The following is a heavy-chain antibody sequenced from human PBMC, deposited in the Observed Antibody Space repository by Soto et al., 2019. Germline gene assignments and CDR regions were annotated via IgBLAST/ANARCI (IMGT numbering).Heavy chain of an antibody. Sequence: QVQLVESGGGVVQPGRSLRLSCAASGFTFSDYGMLWVRQAPGKGLEWVAVIWYDGSNKYYADSVKGRFTISRDNFRTTLYLQMNSLRAEDRAVYYCASDRAAGTTGLFDPWGQGTRVTVSS. CDR1: GFTFSDYG. CDR3: ASDRAAGTTGLFDP. V-gene: IGHV3-33*01. CDR2: IWYDGSNK. J-gene: IGHJ5*02. D-gene: IGHD1-7*01.